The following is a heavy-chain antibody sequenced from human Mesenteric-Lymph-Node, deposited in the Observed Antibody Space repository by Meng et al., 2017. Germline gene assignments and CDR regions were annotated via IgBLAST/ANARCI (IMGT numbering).Heavy chain of an antibody. D-gene: IGHD1-26*01. J-gene: IGHJ4*02. CDR3: ARGGKMYGSF. CDR2: IKEDGSEK. CDR1: GFTFSSYW. Sequence: GESLKISCVASGFTFSSYWMSWVRQAPGKGLEWVARIKEDGSEKDYVDSVKGRFTISRDNAKNSLYLQLNSLRAEDTAVYYCARGGKMYGSFWGQGTLVTVSS. V-gene: IGHV3-7*01.